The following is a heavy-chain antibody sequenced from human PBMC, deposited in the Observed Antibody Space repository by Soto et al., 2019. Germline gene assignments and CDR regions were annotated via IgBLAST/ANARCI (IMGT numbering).Heavy chain of an antibody. J-gene: IGHJ4*02. CDR2: IYYSGST. V-gene: IGHV4-39*01. D-gene: IGHD6-6*01. Sequence: SETLSLTCTVSCGSISSSSYYWGWIRQPPGKGLEWIGSIYYSGSTYYNPSLKSRVTISVDTSKNQFSLKLSSVTAADTAVYYCARHGLSSSLDYWGQGTLVTVSS. CDR3: ARHGLSSSLDY. CDR1: CGSISSSSYY.